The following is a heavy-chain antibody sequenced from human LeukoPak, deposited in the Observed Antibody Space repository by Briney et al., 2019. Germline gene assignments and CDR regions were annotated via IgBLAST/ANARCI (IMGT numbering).Heavy chain of an antibody. D-gene: IGHD3-16*01. Sequence: PGGSLRLSCAASRFTFSNAWMSWVRQAPGKGLEWVGRIKSKTDGGTTDYAAPVKGSFTISRDDSKNTLYLQMNSLKTEDTAVYYCTTVIPVYYFHYWGQGTLVTVSS. V-gene: IGHV3-15*01. J-gene: IGHJ4*02. CDR2: IKSKTDGGTT. CDR3: TTVIPVYYFHY. CDR1: RFTFSNAW.